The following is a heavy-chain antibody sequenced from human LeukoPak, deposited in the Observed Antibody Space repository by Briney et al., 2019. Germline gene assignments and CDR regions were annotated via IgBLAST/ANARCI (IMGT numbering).Heavy chain of an antibody. CDR1: GGSISSYY. D-gene: IGHD1-26*01. V-gene: IGHV4-59*01. J-gene: IGHJ5*02. CDR2: IYYSGST. CDR3: ARTIDGTWFDP. Sequence: SETLSLTCTVSGGSISSYYWSRIRQPPGKGLGWIGYIYYSGSTNYNPSLKSRVTISVDTSKNQFSLKLSSVTAADTAVYYCARTIDGTWFDPWGQGTLVTVSS.